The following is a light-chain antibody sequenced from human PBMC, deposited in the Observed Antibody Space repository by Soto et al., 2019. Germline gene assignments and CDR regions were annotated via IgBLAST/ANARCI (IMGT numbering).Light chain of an antibody. CDR3: SSYTSSGTYV. J-gene: IGLJ1*01. CDR2: EVS. CDR1: SSDVGGYNY. V-gene: IGLV2-14*01. Sequence: QSALTQPASVSGSPGQSITISCTGTSSDVGGYNYVSWYQQHPGKAPKLMIHEVSARPSGVSNRFSGSKSGNTASLTISGLQAEDEADYYCSSYTSSGTYVFGTGTKVTVL.